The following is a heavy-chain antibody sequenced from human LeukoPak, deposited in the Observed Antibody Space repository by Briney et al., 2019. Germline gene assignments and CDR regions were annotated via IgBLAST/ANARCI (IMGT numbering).Heavy chain of an antibody. J-gene: IGHJ4*02. CDR1: GYSISSGYY. CDR3: ARVGGGFDY. V-gene: IGHV4-38-2*02. CDR2: IYHSGST. D-gene: IGHD3-16*01. Sequence: SETLSLTCTVSGYSISSGYYWGWIRQPPGKGLEWIGSIYHSGSTYYNPSLKSRVTISVDTSKNQFSPKLSSATAADTAVYYCARVGGGFDYWGQGTLVTVSS.